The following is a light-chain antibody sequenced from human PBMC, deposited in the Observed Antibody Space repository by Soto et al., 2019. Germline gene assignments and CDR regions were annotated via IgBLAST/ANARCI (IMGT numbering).Light chain of an antibody. V-gene: IGKV3-15*01. J-gene: IGKJ1*01. Sequence: EIVMTQSPATLSVSPGERATLSCRASQSVSSNLAWYQQKPGQSPRLLIYDASTRATGAPAKFSGSGSGTEFTLTISSLQSEDFAVYYCQHYNDWPRTFGQGAKAAI. CDR3: QHYNDWPRT. CDR1: QSVSSN. CDR2: DAS.